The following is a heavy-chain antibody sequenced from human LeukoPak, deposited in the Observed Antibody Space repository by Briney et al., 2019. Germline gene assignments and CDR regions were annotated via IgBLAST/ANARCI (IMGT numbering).Heavy chain of an antibody. Sequence: GASVKVSCKASGYTFTNYGIYWVRRAPGQGLEWMAWISAYNGNTNYAQKLQGRVTVTTDTFTSTAYMELRSLRSDDTAMYSCARAEGVVVDAHIDVWGKGTTVTVSS. J-gene: IGHJ6*03. CDR3: ARAEGVVVDAHIDV. D-gene: IGHD2-15*01. V-gene: IGHV1-18*01. CDR2: ISAYNGNT. CDR1: GYTFTNYG.